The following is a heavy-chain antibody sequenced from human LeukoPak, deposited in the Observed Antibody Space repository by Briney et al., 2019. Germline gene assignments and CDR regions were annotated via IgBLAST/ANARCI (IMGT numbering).Heavy chain of an antibody. CDR3: ASLITMVRGVIRAERYYYYGMDV. CDR2: INHSGST. Sequence: PSETLSLTCAVYGGSFSGYYWSWIRQPPGKRLEWIGEINHSGSTNYNPSLKSRVTISVDTSKNQFSLKLSSVTAADTAVYYCASLITMVRGVIRAERYYYYGMDVWGQGTTVTVS. V-gene: IGHV4-34*01. J-gene: IGHJ6*02. D-gene: IGHD3-10*01. CDR1: GGSFSGYY.